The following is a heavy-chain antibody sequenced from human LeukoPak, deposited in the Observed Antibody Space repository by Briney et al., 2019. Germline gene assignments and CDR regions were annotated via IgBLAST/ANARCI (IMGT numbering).Heavy chain of an antibody. CDR1: GFTFSSYA. CDR2: ISGSGGST. Sequence: GGSLRLSCAASGFTFSSYAMSWVRQAPGKGLEWVSAISGSGGSTYYADSVKGRFTISRDNSKNTLYLQMNSLRAEDTAVYYCAKVDDSGGYYRKYFDYWGQGTLVTVSS. CDR3: AKVDDSGGYYRKYFDY. V-gene: IGHV3-23*01. D-gene: IGHD3-22*01. J-gene: IGHJ4*02.